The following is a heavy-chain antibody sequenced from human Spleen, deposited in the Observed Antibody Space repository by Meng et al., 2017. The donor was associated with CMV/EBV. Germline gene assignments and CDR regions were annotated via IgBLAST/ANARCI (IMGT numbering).Heavy chain of an antibody. Sequence: ASVKVSCKASGYTFTGYYMHWVRQAPGQGLEWMGWINPNSGGTNYAQKFQGRVTMTRDTSISTAYMELSRLRSDDTAVYYCARGRQELGRYYGMDVWGQGTTVTVSS. CDR1: GYTFTGYY. CDR2: INPNSGGT. J-gene: IGHJ6*02. CDR3: ARGRQELGRYYGMDV. D-gene: IGHD4-11*01. V-gene: IGHV1-2*02.